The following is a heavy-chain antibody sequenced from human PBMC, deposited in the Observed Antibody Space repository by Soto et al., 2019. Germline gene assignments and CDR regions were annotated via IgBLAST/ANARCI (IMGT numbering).Heavy chain of an antibody. CDR3: AKGFSYSVVDY. V-gene: IGHV3-30*18. CDR2: ISYDGSNK. Sequence: QVQLVESGGGVVQPGRSLRLSCAASGFTFSTYGMHWVRQAPRKGLEWVAVISYDGSNKYYADSVKGRFTISRDNSKNTLYLQMSSLRAEGTAVYYCAKGFSYSVVDYWGQGTLVTVSS. CDR1: GFTFSTYG. D-gene: IGHD5-18*01. J-gene: IGHJ4*02.